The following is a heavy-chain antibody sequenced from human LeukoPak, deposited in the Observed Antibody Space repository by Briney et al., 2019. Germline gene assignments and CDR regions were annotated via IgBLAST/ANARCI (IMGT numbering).Heavy chain of an antibody. CDR1: GFTFSSYS. CDR3: ARDIAPYYYDSSGTFDY. V-gene: IGHV3-48*02. CDR2: ISSSSSTI. Sequence: QAGGSLRLSCAASGFTFSSYSMNWVRQAPGKGLEWVSYISSSSSTIYYADSVKGRFTISRDNAKNPLYLQMNSLRDEDTAVYYCARDIAPYYYDSSGTFDYWGQETLVTVSS. J-gene: IGHJ4*02. D-gene: IGHD3-22*01.